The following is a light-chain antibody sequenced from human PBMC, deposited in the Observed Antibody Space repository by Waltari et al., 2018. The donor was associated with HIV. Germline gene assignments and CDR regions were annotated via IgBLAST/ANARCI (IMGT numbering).Light chain of an antibody. V-gene: IGKV1-5*03. CDR2: LAS. CDR3: QQYDTFPYT. Sequence: SPSTLSASVGDRVTITCRASQSIGSWLAWYQQKPGKAPKALIYLASNLESGVSSRFSGSGSGTDFTLTISSLQPDDFVTYYCQQYDTFPYTFGQGTKLEIK. J-gene: IGKJ2*01. CDR1: QSIGSW.